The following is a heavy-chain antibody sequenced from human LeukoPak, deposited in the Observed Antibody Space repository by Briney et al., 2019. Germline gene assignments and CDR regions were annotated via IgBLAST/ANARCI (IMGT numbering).Heavy chain of an antibody. V-gene: IGHV4-59*08. CDR3: ARSPLGTVTDYFDY. J-gene: IGHJ4*02. CDR1: GGSLSSYY. D-gene: IGHD7-27*01. Sequence: SETLSLTCTVSGGSLSSYYWSWIRQPPGKGLEWIGYIYYSGSTNYNPSLKSRVTISVDTSKNQFSLKLSSVTAADTAVYYCARSPLGTVTDYFDYWGQGTLVTVSS. CDR2: IYYSGST.